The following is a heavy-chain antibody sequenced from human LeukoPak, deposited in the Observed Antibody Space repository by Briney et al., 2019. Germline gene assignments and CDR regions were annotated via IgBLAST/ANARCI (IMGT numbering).Heavy chain of an antibody. J-gene: IGHJ4*02. D-gene: IGHD5-12*01. Sequence: PGGSLRLSCAASGFTFNRYWMSWVRQAPGKELQWVANIKQDGSAKYYVDSVKGRFTISRDNAKNSLYLQMNSLRAEDTAVYYCAREAHSRHGGYGHYFDYWGQGSLVTVSS. CDR2: IKQDGSAK. V-gene: IGHV3-7*01. CDR3: AREAHSRHGGYGHYFDY. CDR1: GFTFNRYW.